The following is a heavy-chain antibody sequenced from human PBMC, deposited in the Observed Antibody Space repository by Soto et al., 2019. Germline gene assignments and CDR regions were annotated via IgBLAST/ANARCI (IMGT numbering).Heavy chain of an antibody. CDR1: GFTFSSYG. V-gene: IGHV3-33*01. J-gene: IGHJ5*02. CDR3: ARSRYGSGSYYNA. D-gene: IGHD3-10*01. Sequence: QVQLVESGGGVVQPGRSLRLSCAASGFTFSSYGMHWVRQAPGKGLEWVAVIWYDGSNKYYADSVKGRFTISRDNSENTLYLQMNSLRAEDTAVYYCARSRYGSGSYYNAWGQGTLVTVSS. CDR2: IWYDGSNK.